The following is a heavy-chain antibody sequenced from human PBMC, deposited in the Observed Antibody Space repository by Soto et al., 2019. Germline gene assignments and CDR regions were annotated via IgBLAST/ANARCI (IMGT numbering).Heavy chain of an antibody. Sequence: GGSLRLSCIASGFAFGSCAMSWVRQIPGKGLEWVSAINDRGDNTYCADSVKGRFTISRDNFKTTLYLQMDSLRADDTVIYFCVKGSRGYRPYYFDYWGQGSLVTVSS. CDR1: GFAFGSCA. CDR2: INDRGDNT. V-gene: IGHV3-23*01. D-gene: IGHD3-22*01. CDR3: VKGSRGYRPYYFDY. J-gene: IGHJ4*02.